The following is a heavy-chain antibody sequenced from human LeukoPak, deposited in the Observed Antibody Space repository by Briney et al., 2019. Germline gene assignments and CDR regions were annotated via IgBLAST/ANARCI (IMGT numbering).Heavy chain of an antibody. CDR3: ARWGAFDI. D-gene: IGHD3-16*01. Sequence: ASVKVSSKASGYTFTIYDINWVRQAPGQGLEWMGWMNPNRGNTGYAQKFQGRVTITRNTSISTAYMELSSLRSEDTAVYYCARWGAFDIWGQGTMVTVSS. CDR2: MNPNRGNT. V-gene: IGHV1-8*01. J-gene: IGHJ3*02. CDR1: GYTFTIYD.